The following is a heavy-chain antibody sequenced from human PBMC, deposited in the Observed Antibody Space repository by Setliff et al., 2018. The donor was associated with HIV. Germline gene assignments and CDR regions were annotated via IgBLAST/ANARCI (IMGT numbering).Heavy chain of an antibody. J-gene: IGHJ4*02. Sequence: GESLKISCAASGFTFSSYSMNWVRQAPGKGLEWVSAISSGGEITFYADSVKGRFTISRDNSKNTLYLQMISLRADDTAVYYCAKSLLVAGNDYWGQGTLVTVSS. V-gene: IGHV3-23*01. D-gene: IGHD2-8*02. CDR3: AKSLLVAGNDY. CDR2: ISSGGEIT. CDR1: GFTFSSYS.